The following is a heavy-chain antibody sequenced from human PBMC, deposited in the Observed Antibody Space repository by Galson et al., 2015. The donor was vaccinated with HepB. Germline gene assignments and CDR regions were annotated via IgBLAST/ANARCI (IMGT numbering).Heavy chain of an antibody. CDR1: GYTFTSYG. CDR3: ARAFPLGYCSGGSCYSGPGDY. Sequence: SVKVSCKASGYTFTSYGISWVRQAPGQGLEWMGWISAYNGNTNYAQKLQGRVTMTTDTSTSTAYMELRSLRSDDTAVYYCARAFPLGYCSGGSCYSGPGDYWGQGTLVTVSS. V-gene: IGHV1-18*04. J-gene: IGHJ4*02. D-gene: IGHD2-15*01. CDR2: ISAYNGNT.